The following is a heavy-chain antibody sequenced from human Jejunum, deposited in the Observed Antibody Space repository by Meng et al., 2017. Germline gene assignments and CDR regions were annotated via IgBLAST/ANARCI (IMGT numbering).Heavy chain of an antibody. CDR3: VRDEEGELVAGD. CDR1: GGSISSTNYY. CDR2: IHYRGNT. V-gene: IGHV4-39*07. J-gene: IGHJ1*01. Sequence: SETLSPTCTVPGGSISSTNYYWGWIRQPPGKGLEWIRSIHYRGNTHYNPPFKSRLTISVDTSKNQFSLKLTSVTAADTAVYYCVRDEEGELVAGDWGQGTLVTVSS. D-gene: IGHD6-19*01.